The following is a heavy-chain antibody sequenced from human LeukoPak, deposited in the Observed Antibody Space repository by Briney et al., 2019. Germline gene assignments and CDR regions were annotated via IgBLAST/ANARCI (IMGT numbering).Heavy chain of an antibody. V-gene: IGHV3-33*01. D-gene: IGHD2-21*01. CDR2: IQYDGSKT. J-gene: IGHJ5*02. CDR1: GSTFSHYG. Sequence: SGGSLRLSCAGSGSTFSHYGMHWVRQAPGKGLEWVAGIQYDGSKTYYGDSVKGRFSISRDNSRNTLYLQMSSLRAEDTAVYSCARDVDTSNHMSIFDPWGQGTLVTVSS. CDR3: ARDVDTSNHMSIFDP.